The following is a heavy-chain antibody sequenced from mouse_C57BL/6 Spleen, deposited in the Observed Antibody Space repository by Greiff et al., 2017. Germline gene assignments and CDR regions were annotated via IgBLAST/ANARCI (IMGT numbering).Heavy chain of an antibody. D-gene: IGHD2-1*01. J-gene: IGHJ1*03. CDR3: AREGKYGNYGYFDV. V-gene: IGHV1-80*01. CDR2: IYPGDGDT. Sequence: QVQLQQSGAELVKPGASVKISCKASGYAFSSYWMNWVKQRPGKGLEWIGQIYPGDGDTNYNGKFKGKATLTADKSSSTAYMQLSSLTSEDSAVYFCAREGKYGNYGYFDVWGTGTTVTVSS. CDR1: GYAFSSYW.